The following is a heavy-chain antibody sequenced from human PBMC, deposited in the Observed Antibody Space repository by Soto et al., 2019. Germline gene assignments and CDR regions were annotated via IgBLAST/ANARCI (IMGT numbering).Heavy chain of an antibody. V-gene: IGHV1-46*01. CDR3: ARDIPYCGGVCVDAFDI. CDR1: GYTFTSYY. J-gene: IGHJ3*02. Sequence: GASVKVSCKASGYTFTSYYMHWVRQAPGQGLEWMGIIRPSGGSTTYAQKFQGRVTMTRDTSTGTVYMELSSLRSEDTAVYYCARDIPYCGGVCVDAFDIWGQGTMVTVSS. CDR2: IRPSGGST. D-gene: IGHD2-21*01.